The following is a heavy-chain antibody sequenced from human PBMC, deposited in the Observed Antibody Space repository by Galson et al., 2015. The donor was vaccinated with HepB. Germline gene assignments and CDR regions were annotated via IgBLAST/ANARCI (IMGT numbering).Heavy chain of an antibody. Sequence: SLRLSCAASGFTFSSYSMNWVRQAPGEGLEWVSSISSSSSYIYYANSVKGRFTISRDNAKNSLYLQMNSLRAEDTAVYYCARSVNWNFDYWGQGTLVTVSS. D-gene: IGHD1-1*01. CDR2: ISSSSSYI. J-gene: IGHJ4*02. CDR1: GFTFSSYS. CDR3: ARSVNWNFDY. V-gene: IGHV3-21*01.